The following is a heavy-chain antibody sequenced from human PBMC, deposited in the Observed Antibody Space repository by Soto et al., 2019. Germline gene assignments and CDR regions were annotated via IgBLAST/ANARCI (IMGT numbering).Heavy chain of an antibody. CDR2: ISSSSSYI. V-gene: IGHV3-21*01. Sequence: PGGSLRLSCAASGFTFSTFTMNWVRQAPGKGLEWVSSISSSSSYIYYADSVKGRFTISRDNAKNSLYLQMNSLRAEDTAVYYCAREYYYDSSGYYLVWGQGTLVTVSS. J-gene: IGHJ4*02. D-gene: IGHD3-22*01. CDR3: AREYYYDSSGYYLV. CDR1: GFTFSTFT.